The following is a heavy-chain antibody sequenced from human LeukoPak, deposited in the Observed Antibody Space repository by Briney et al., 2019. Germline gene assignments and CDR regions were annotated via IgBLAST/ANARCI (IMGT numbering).Heavy chain of an antibody. V-gene: IGHV3-21*01. CDR1: GFTFSSYS. Sequence: SGGSLRLSCAASGFTFSSYSMNWVRQAPGKGLEWVSSISSSSSYIYYADSVKGRFTISRDNAKNSLYLQMNSLRAEDTAVYYCVRATPGEYYYYYMDVWGKGTTVTVSS. J-gene: IGHJ6*03. CDR2: ISSSSSYI. CDR3: VRATPGEYYYYYMDV.